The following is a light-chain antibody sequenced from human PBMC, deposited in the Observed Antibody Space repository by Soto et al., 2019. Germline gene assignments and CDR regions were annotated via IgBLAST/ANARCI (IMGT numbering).Light chain of an antibody. Sequence: EIVMTQSPATLSVSPGERATLSCRASQSVSSNLAWYQQKPGQAPSLLIYGAFTRATGIPARFSGTGSGTEFTLTISSLQSEDFALYYCQRYNDWPLTFGQGTKVDIK. CDR2: GAF. J-gene: IGKJ1*01. CDR3: QRYNDWPLT. CDR1: QSVSSN. V-gene: IGKV3-15*01.